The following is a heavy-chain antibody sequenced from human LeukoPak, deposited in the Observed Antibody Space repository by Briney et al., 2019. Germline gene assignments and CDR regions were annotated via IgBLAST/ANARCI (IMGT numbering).Heavy chain of an antibody. J-gene: IGHJ4*02. Sequence: SETLSLTCTVSGGSISSYYWSWIRQPPGKGLEWIGYIYYSGSTNYNPSLKSRVTISVDTSKNQFSLKLSSVTAADTAVYYCASESVKYSSGWYKYWGQGTLVTVSS. CDR3: ASESVKYSSGWYKY. V-gene: IGHV4-59*08. D-gene: IGHD6-19*01. CDR1: GGSISSYY. CDR2: IYYSGST.